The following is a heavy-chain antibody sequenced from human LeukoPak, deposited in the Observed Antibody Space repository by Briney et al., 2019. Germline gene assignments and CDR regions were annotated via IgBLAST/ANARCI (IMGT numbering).Heavy chain of an antibody. V-gene: IGHV5-51*01. Sequence: GESLKISSKGSGYSFTSYWIGWVRQMPGKGLEWMGIIYPGDSDTRYSPSFQGQVTISADKSISTAYLQWSSLKASDTAMYYCASFLRTGELPRYFDLWGRGTLVTVSS. CDR2: IYPGDSDT. J-gene: IGHJ2*01. CDR3: ASFLRTGELPRYFDL. D-gene: IGHD1-26*01. CDR1: GYSFTSYW.